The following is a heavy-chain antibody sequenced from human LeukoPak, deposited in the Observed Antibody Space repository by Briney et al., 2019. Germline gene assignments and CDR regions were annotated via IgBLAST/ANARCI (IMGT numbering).Heavy chain of an antibody. J-gene: IGHJ4*02. CDR3: ARRSGSYYPVDY. Sequence: ASVKVSCKASGYTFTGYYMHWVRQAPGQGLEWMGWINPNSGGTNYAQKFQGRVTMTRDTSISTAYMELSRLRSDDTAVYYCARRSGSYYPVDYWGQGTLVTVSS. CDR1: GYTFTGYY. D-gene: IGHD1-26*01. V-gene: IGHV1-2*02. CDR2: INPNSGGT.